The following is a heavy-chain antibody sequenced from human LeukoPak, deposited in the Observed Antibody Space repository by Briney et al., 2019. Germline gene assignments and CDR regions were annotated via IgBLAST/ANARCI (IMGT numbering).Heavy chain of an antibody. J-gene: IGHJ4*02. Sequence: KSSETLSLTCTVSGGSVNNHYWSWLRQSAEKGLEWIGRIDTSGHTRSHPSLRSRLRMSVDTSKNQFSLRLDSVTAADTAVYYCAKGLVSEYRGDDLENYFDSWGQGTRVTVSS. CDR3: AKGLVSEYRGDDLENYFDS. CDR1: GGSVNNHY. CDR2: IDTSGHT. V-gene: IGHV4-4*07. D-gene: IGHD5-12*01.